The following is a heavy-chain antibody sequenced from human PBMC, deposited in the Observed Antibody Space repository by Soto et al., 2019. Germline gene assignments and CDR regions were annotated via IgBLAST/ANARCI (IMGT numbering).Heavy chain of an antibody. CDR3: ERVAYGRSTTNWFDP. V-gene: IGHV4-61*01. Sequence: SETLSLTCTVSGGSVSSGSYYWSWIRQPPGKGLEWIGYIYYSGSTNYNPSLKSRVTISVDTSKNQFSLKLSSVTAADTAVYYCERVAYGRSTTNWFDPWGQGTLVTVSS. CDR2: IYYSGST. D-gene: IGHD4-17*01. J-gene: IGHJ5*02. CDR1: GGSVSSGSYY.